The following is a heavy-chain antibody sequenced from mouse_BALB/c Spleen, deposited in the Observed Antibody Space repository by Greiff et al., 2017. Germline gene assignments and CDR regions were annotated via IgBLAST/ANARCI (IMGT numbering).Heavy chain of an antibody. CDR2: INPSTGYT. CDR3: ARFTTATSYAMDY. V-gene: IGHV1-7*01. D-gene: IGHD1-2*01. Sequence: QVQLQQSGADLAKPGASVKMSCTASGYTFTSYWMHWVQQRPGQGLEWIGYINPSTGYTEYNQKFKDKATLTADKSSSTAYMQLSSLTSEDSAVYYCARFTTATSYAMDYWGQGTSVTVAS. J-gene: IGHJ4*01. CDR1: GYTFTSYW.